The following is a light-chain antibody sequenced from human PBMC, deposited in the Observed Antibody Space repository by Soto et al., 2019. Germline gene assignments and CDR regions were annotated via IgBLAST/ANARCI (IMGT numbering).Light chain of an antibody. CDR1: SSDVGSYNL. V-gene: IGLV2-23*02. CDR2: EVN. J-gene: IGLJ1*01. CDR3: CSYAGSPSYV. Sequence: QSVLTQPASVSGSPGQSITISCTGTSSDVGSYNLVSWYQQHPGKAPKLMIYEVNKRPSGVSNRFSGSKSGNTASLTISGLQAEDEADYYRCSYAGSPSYVFGTGTKLTVL.